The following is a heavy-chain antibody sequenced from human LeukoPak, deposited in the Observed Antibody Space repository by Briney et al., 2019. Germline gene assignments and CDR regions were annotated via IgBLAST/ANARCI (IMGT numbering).Heavy chain of an antibody. CDR3: AKDDLPALGLRFLEWSPFDY. CDR1: GFTFSSYA. J-gene: IGHJ4*02. Sequence: PGGSLRLSCAASGFTFSSYAMSWVRQAPGKGLEWVSAISGSGGSTYYADSVKGRFTISRDNSKNTLYLQMNSLRAEDTAVYYCAKDDLPALGLRFLEWSPFDYWGQGALVTVSS. D-gene: IGHD3-3*01. V-gene: IGHV3-23*01. CDR2: ISGSGGST.